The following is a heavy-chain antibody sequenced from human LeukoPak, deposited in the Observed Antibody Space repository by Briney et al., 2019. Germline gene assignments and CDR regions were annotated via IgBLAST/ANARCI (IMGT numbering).Heavy chain of an antibody. V-gene: IGHV4-34*01. Sequence: PSETLSLTCAVYGGSFSGYYWSWIRQPPGKGLEWIGEINHSGSTNYNPSLKSRVTISVDTSKNQFSLKLSSVTAADTAVYYCARGFGVVTIYYYYYYGMDVWGQGTTVTVSS. CDR1: GGSFSGYY. CDR3: ARGFGVVTIYYYYYYGMDV. J-gene: IGHJ6*02. D-gene: IGHD3-3*01. CDR2: INHSGST.